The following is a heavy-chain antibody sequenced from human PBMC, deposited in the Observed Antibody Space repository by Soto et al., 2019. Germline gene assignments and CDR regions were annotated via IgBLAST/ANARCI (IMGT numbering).Heavy chain of an antibody. V-gene: IGHV5-51*01. CDR3: AGWLLPTTPDAFDI. Sequence: GESLKISCNGSGYSFTIYWIGWVRQMPGKGLEWMGIIYPGDSDTRYSPSFQGQVTISADKSISTAYLQWSSLKASDTAMYYCAGWLLPTTPDAFDIWGQGTMVTVSS. J-gene: IGHJ3*02. D-gene: IGHD3-22*01. CDR2: IYPGDSDT. CDR1: GYSFTIYW.